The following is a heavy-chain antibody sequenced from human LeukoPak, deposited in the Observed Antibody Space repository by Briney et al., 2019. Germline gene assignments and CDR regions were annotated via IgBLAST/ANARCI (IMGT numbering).Heavy chain of an antibody. CDR3: ARFIAAAGTGGEFFDY. Sequence: GASVKVSCKASGYTFTGYYMHWVRQAPGQGLEWMGWINPNSGGTNYAQKFQGWVTMTRDTSISTAYMELSRLRSDDTAVYYCARFIAAAGTGGEFFDYWGQGTLVTVSS. V-gene: IGHV1-2*04. D-gene: IGHD6-13*01. J-gene: IGHJ4*02. CDR2: INPNSGGT. CDR1: GYTFTGYY.